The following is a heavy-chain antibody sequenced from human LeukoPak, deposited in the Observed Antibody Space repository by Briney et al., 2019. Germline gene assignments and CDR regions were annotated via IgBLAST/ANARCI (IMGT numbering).Heavy chain of an antibody. CDR3: SKETYQPLTIFDY. Sequence: GRSLRLSCAASGFTFSRHGMHWVRQAPGKGLEWVSALTGSGRSTYYADSVKGRFTISRDNSKNTLYLQMNSLRVEDTAVYYCSKETYQPLTIFDYWGQGTLVTVSS. CDR1: GFTFSRHG. CDR2: LTGSGRST. J-gene: IGHJ4*02. V-gene: IGHV3-23*01. D-gene: IGHD2-2*01.